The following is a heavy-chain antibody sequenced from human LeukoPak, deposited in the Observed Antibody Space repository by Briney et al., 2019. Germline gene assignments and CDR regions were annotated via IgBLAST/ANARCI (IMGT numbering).Heavy chain of an antibody. D-gene: IGHD6-13*01. CDR3: ARQRGSSLDWFDP. V-gene: IGHV4-34*01. J-gene: IGHJ5*02. CDR2: INHSGST. Sequence: PSETLSLTCAVYGGSFSGYYWSWIRQPPGKGLEWIGEINHSGSTNYNPSLKSRVTISVDTSKNQFSPKLSSVTAADTAVYYCARQRGSSLDWFDPWGQGTLVTVSS. CDR1: GGSFSGYY.